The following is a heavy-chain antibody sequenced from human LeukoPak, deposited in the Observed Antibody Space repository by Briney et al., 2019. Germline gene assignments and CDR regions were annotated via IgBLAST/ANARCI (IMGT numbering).Heavy chain of an antibody. D-gene: IGHD4-23*01. Sequence: PSETLSLTCTVSGGSISSSSYYWGWIRQPPGKGLEWIGSIYYSGSTYHNPSLKSRVTISVDTSKNQFSLKLSSVTAADTAVYYCARRGNSDAFDIWGQGTMVTVSS. CDR2: IYYSGST. V-gene: IGHV4-39*01. CDR3: ARRGNSDAFDI. CDR1: GGSISSSSYY. J-gene: IGHJ3*02.